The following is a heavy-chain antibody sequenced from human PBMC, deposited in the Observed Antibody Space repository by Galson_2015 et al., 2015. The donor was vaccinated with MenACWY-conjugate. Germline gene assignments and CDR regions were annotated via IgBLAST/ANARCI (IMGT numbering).Heavy chain of an antibody. CDR1: GFTFSSYA. V-gene: IGHV3-23*01. CDR3: AKGAIVDTITGLGSGF. D-gene: IGHD5-12*01. CDR2: ISGSGGTT. J-gene: IGHJ4*02. Sequence: SLRLSCAGSGFTFSSYAMSWVRQAPGKGLEWVTGISGSGGTTYYADSVKGRFTISRDNSKNTLYLQMNSLRAEDTAVYYCAKGAIVDTITGLGSGFWGQGTLVTVSS.